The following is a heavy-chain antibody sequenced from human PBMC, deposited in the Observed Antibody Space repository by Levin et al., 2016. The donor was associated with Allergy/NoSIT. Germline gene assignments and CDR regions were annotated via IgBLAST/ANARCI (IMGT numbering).Heavy chain of an antibody. CDR1: GFTFSSYA. CDR3: AKQLTKTTSQGLNWFDP. D-gene: IGHD4-17*01. J-gene: IGHJ5*02. CDR2: ISGSGGST. Sequence: GESLKISCAASGFTFSSYAMSWVRQAPGKGLEWVSAISGSGGSTYYADSVKGRFTISRDNSKNTLYLQMNSLRAEDTAVYYCAKQLTKTTSQGLNWFDPWGQGTLVTVSS. V-gene: IGHV3-23*01.